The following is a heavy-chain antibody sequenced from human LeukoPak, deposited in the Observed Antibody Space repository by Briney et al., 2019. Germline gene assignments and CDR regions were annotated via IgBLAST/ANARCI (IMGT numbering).Heavy chain of an antibody. CDR1: GGSISSGGYS. J-gene: IGHJ4*02. CDR3: ARDAYDSSA. CDR2: IYHSGST. V-gene: IGHV4-30-2*01. D-gene: IGHD3-22*01. Sequence: PSETLSLTCAVSGGSISSGGYSWSWIRQPPGKGLEWIGYIYHSGSTYYNPSLKSRVTISVDRSKNQFSLKLSSVTAADTAVYYCARDAYDSSAWGQGTLVTVSS.